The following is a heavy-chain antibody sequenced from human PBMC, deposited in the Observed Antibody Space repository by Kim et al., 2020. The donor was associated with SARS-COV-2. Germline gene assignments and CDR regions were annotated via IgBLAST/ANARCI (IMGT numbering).Heavy chain of an antibody. D-gene: IGHD2-2*02. CDR2: IYHSGST. CDR1: GYSISSGYY. CDR3: ARDARSYCSSTSCYINWFDP. Sequence: SETLSLTCTVSGYSISSGYYWGWIRQPPGKGLEWIGSIYHSGSTYYNPSLKSRVTISVDTSKNQFSLKLSSVTAADTAVYYCARDARSYCSSTSCYINWFDPWGQGTLVTVSS. V-gene: IGHV4-38-2*02. J-gene: IGHJ5*02.